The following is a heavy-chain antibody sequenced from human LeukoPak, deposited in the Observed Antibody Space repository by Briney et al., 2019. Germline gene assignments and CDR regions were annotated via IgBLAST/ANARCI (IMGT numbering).Heavy chain of an antibody. CDR1: GGSISSSSYY. J-gene: IGHJ3*02. Sequence: SETLSLTCTVSGGSISSSSYYWGWIRQPPGKGLEWIGSIYYSGSTYYNPSLKSRVTISVDTSKNQFSLKLSSVTAADTAVYYCARSRIQLWSHAFDIWGQGTMVTVSS. CDR3: ARSRIQLWSHAFDI. CDR2: IYYSGST. V-gene: IGHV4-39*07. D-gene: IGHD5-18*01.